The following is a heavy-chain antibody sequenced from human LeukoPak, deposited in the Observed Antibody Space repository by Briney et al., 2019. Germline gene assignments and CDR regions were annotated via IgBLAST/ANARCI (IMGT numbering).Heavy chain of an antibody. D-gene: IGHD6-13*01. V-gene: IGHV4-31*03. CDR2: IYYSGIT. CDR3: ARSAAGSYYYFDY. J-gene: IGHJ4*02. CDR1: GGSISSGGYY. Sequence: SETLSLTCTVSGGSISSGGYYWSWIRQHPGKGLEWIGYIYYSGITYYNPSLKSRVAISVDTSKNQFSLKLSSVTAADTAVYYCARSAAGSYYYFDYWGQGTLVTVSS.